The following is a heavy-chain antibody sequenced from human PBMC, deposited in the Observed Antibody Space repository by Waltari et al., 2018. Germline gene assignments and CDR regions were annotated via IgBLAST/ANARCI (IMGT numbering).Heavy chain of an antibody. V-gene: IGHV3-7*01. Sequence: EVQLVESGGGLVQPGGSLRLSCAASGFSFRSYWMRWVRQAPGKGLEWVANIKQGGSEKYYVDSAKGRFTISRDNAKNSLYLQMNSLRAEDTAVYYCARVSRYCSGGSCSDFDYWGQGTLVTISS. CDR2: IKQGGSEK. D-gene: IGHD2-15*01. CDR3: ARVSRYCSGGSCSDFDY. J-gene: IGHJ4*02. CDR1: GFSFRSYW.